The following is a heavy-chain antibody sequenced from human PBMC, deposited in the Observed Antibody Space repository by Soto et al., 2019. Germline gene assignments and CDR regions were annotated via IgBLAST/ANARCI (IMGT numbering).Heavy chain of an antibody. CDR1: GFTFSSYA. D-gene: IGHD1-26*01. Sequence: EAQLLESGGGLVQPGGSLRLSCAASGFTFSSYAMTWVRQAPGKGLEWVSTISGSDGGTYYADSVKGRFTISRDNSRNTVYLHMNSLRAEDTAVYFWAKVDGTYYLAFHIWGQGTMVTVSS. V-gene: IGHV3-23*01. CDR2: ISGSDGGT. CDR3: AKVDGTYYLAFHI. J-gene: IGHJ3*02.